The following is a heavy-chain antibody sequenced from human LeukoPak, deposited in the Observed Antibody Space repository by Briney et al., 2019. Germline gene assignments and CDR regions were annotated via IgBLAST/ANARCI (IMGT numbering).Heavy chain of an antibody. CDR3: ARAKGEYYDSSGYYFDPFDY. J-gene: IGHJ4*02. Sequence: GGSLRLSCAASGFTFSSYAMSWVRQAPGKGLEWVSAISGSGGSTYYADSVKGRFTISRDNSKNTLYLQMNSLRAEDTAVYYCARAKGEYYDSSGYYFDPFDYWGQGTLVTVSS. CDR2: ISGSGGST. CDR1: GFTFSSYA. V-gene: IGHV3-23*01. D-gene: IGHD3-22*01.